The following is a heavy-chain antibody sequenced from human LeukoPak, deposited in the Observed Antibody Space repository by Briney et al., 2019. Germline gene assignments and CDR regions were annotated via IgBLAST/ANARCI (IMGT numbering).Heavy chain of an antibody. V-gene: IGHV2-5*02. D-gene: IGHD3-10*01. CDR1: GFSLRTNGVG. CDR3: VHRVPRRSFFDC. J-gene: IGHJ4*02. Sequence: SGPTLVKPTQTLTLTCTFSGFSLRTNGVGVGWIRQPPGKALEWLALIFWDDNKRYSPSLKSRLTITKDTSKNQVVLTMTNMEPVDTATYYCVHRVPRRSFFDCWGQGTLVTVSS. CDR2: IFWDDNK.